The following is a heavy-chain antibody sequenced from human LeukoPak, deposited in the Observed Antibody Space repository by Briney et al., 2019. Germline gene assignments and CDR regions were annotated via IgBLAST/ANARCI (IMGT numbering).Heavy chain of an antibody. Sequence: WASVKVSCKASGYTFTDYYMHWVRQAPGQGLEWMGRITPNTGDTHYAPKFQGRVTMTRDTSINTAYMELSRLGSDDTAVYFCAMEHGGMVNKYWGQGTLVTVSS. J-gene: IGHJ4*02. CDR1: GYTFTDYY. D-gene: IGHD5-18*01. V-gene: IGHV1-2*06. CDR2: ITPNTGDT. CDR3: AMEHGGMVNKY.